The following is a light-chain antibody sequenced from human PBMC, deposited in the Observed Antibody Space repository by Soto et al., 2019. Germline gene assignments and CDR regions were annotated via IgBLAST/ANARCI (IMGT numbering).Light chain of an antibody. V-gene: IGLV3-21*02. Sequence: SYALTDPPSVSVAPGQTARINCGGNNIGSKSVHWYQQKPGQAPVLVVYDDSDRPSGIPERFSGSNSGNTATLTISRVEAGDEAVYYCHVWDSSSVHYVFGTGTKVTVL. CDR3: HVWDSSSVHYV. CDR2: DDS. J-gene: IGLJ1*01. CDR1: NIGSKS.